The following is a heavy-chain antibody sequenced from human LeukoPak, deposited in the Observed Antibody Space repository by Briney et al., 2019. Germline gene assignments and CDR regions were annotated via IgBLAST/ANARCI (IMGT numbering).Heavy chain of an antibody. D-gene: IGHD6-19*01. CDR3: AKDMDSSGCDY. Sequence: GGSLRLSCAASEFTFSSYGMHWVRQAPGKGLEWVAVISYDGSNKYYADSVKGRFTISRDNSKNTLYLQMNSLRAEDTAVYYCAKDMDSSGCDYWGQGTLVTVSS. CDR2: ISYDGSNK. J-gene: IGHJ4*02. CDR1: EFTFSSYG. V-gene: IGHV3-30*18.